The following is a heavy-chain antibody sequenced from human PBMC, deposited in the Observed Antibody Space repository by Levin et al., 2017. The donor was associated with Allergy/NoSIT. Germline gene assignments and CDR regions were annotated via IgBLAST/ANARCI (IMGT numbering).Heavy chain of an antibody. CDR1: GFTFSSYS. D-gene: IGHD5-18*01. CDR3: ARDPHSLDY. V-gene: IGHV3-48*01. CDR2: ITSTSSRI. J-gene: IGHJ4*02. Sequence: SCAASGFTFSSYSMNWVRQAPGKGLEWVSYITSTSSRIYYADSVRGRFTISRDNAKNSLYLQMNSLRGEDTAIYYCARDPHSLDYWGQGALVTVSS.